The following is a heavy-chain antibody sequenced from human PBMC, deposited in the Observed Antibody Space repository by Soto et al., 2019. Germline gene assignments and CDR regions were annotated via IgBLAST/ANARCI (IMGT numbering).Heavy chain of an antibody. D-gene: IGHD3-10*01. V-gene: IGHV1-8*02. CDR3: AKVARRGSAIDFDY. J-gene: IGHJ4*02. CDR2: VNPNNGDT. CDR1: GYNFFNYD. Sequence: QVQLVQSGAELKKPGASVKVSCKASGYNFFNYDMNWVRQATGQGPEWIGGVNPNNGDTGYGVRFQGRVTLTTDISTTTAYMELTSLRLDDTAIYYCAKVARRGSAIDFDYWGQGTLITVSS.